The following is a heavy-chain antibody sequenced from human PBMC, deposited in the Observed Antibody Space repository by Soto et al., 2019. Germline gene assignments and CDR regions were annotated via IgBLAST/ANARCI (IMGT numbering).Heavy chain of an antibody. CDR2: ISGNSGST. J-gene: IGHJ3*02. V-gene: IGHV3-23*01. CDR3: AKDIVVIHAAGDAFDI. Sequence: TLSCAASGFTFNNSAMSCVRQGPIVGLVWLSAISGNSGSTCYADSVKGRFTISRDNSKNTLYLQMNSLRAEDTAVYYCAKDIVVIHAAGDAFDIWGQETMLTVS. CDR1: GFTFNNSA. D-gene: IGHD2-2*01.